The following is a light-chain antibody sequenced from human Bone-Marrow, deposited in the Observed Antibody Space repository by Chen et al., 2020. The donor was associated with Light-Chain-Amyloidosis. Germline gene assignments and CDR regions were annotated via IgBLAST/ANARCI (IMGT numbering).Light chain of an antibody. J-gene: IGLJ1*01. CDR3: SSYTITDTLV. Sequence: QSALTQPASVSGSPGQSIPISCTGTRCDVGGDNHVSWYQQHPDKAPKLMIYEVTNRPSWVPDRFSGSKSDNTASLTISGLQTEDEADYFCSSYTITDTLVFGSGTRVTVL. V-gene: IGLV2-14*01. CDR1: RCDVGGDNH. CDR2: EVT.